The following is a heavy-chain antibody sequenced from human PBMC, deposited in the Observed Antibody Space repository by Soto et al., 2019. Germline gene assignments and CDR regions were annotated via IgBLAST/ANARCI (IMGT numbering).Heavy chain of an antibody. Sequence: LRLSCAASGFNFDKYWMHWVRQAPGKGLVWVSRINGDGSTTTYGDSVRGRFTISRDNAKKTVFLQMNSLRVEDTAAYYCHSYVVIPPNVGLDYWGQGTLVTVSS. V-gene: IGHV3-74*01. CDR3: HSYVVIPPNVGLDY. J-gene: IGHJ4*02. D-gene: IGHD2-21*01. CDR1: GFNFDKYW. CDR2: INGDGSTT.